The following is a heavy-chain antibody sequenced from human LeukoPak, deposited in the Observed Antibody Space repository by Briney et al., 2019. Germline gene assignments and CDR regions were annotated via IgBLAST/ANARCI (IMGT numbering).Heavy chain of an antibody. D-gene: IGHD3-10*01. Sequence: GSLRLSCAASGFTFRIYGMSWVRQAPGKGLEWIGNIFYSGSTYYSPSLKSRVTISLDTSRNQFSLKLNSVTAADTAVYYCAKSNGYGLVDIWGQGTMVTVSS. CDR2: IFYSGST. CDR3: AKSNGYGLVDI. J-gene: IGHJ3*02. CDR1: GFTFRIYG. V-gene: IGHV4-59*12.